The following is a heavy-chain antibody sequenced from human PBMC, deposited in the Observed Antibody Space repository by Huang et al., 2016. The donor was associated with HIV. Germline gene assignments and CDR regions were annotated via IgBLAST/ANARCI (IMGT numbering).Heavy chain of an antibody. Sequence: QLQLQESGPGLVKPSQNLSLTCTVFGGPVSSRNYYWAWIRQNPGKGLEWIGRIHHRGTAYYNRSLKSRASMIVDKSKNQFALEVTSTTAADSAIYYCARQGGDCTSISCYLSWFDPWGQGTLVTVSS. D-gene: IGHD2-2*01. V-gene: IGHV4-39*01. J-gene: IGHJ5*02. CDR3: ARQGGDCTSISCYLSWFDP. CDR1: GGPVSSRNYY. CDR2: IHHRGTA.